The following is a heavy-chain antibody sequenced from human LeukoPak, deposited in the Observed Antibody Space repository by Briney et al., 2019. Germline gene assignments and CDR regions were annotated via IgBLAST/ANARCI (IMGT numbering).Heavy chain of an antibody. V-gene: IGHV1-69*06. CDR1: GYTFTRYA. D-gene: IGHD1-14*01. CDR3: ARKSPELTFDY. Sequence: SVKVSCKASGYTFTRYAMNWVRQAPGQGLEWMGGVIPIFGTSNYAQKFQGRITITADKSTSTAYMELSSLRSEDTAIYYCARKSPELTFDYWGQGTLVTVSS. CDR2: VIPIFGTS. J-gene: IGHJ4*02.